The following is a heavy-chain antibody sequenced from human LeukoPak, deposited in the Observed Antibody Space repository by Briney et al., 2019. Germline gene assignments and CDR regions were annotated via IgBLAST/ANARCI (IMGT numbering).Heavy chain of an antibody. CDR1: GFIFTSFG. CDR3: ARDDRYGSGTLGKRFDP. D-gene: IGHD3-10*01. Sequence: PGGSLRLSSVASGFIFTSFGMNWVRQAPGKGLEWVSSITHGGQIYYADSVKGRFTISRDNTKNSVYLQMDNLRDDDTAVYFCARDDRYGSGTLGKRFDPWGQGTLVSVSS. J-gene: IGHJ5*02. CDR2: ITHGGQI. V-gene: IGHV3-21*01.